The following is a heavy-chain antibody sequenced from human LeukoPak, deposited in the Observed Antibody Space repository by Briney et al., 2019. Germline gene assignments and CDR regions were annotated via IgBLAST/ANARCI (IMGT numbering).Heavy chain of an antibody. J-gene: IGHJ4*02. Sequence: GSLRLSCAASGFTFSSYAMTWVRQAPGKGLEWIGEINHSGSTNYNPSLKSRVTISVDTSKNQFSLKLSSVTAADTAVYYCARENWDYYFDYWGQGTLVTVSS. CDR3: ARENWDYYFDY. D-gene: IGHD1-7*01. V-gene: IGHV4-34*01. CDR2: INHSGST. CDR1: GFTFSSYA.